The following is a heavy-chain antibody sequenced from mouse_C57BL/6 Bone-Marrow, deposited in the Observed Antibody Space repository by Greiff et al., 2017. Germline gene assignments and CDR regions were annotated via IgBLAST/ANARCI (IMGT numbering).Heavy chain of an antibody. J-gene: IGHJ2*01. CDR2: INPNNGGT. V-gene: IGHV1-26*01. D-gene: IGHD2-12*01. CDR3: ARVSRYSNDGGY. CDR1: GYTFTDYY. Sequence: EVQLKQSGPELVKPGASVKISCKASGYTFTDYYMNWVKQSHGKSLEWIGDINPNNGGTSYNQKFKGKATLTVDKSSSTAYMELRSLTSEDSAVYYCARVSRYSNDGGYWGQGTTLTVSS.